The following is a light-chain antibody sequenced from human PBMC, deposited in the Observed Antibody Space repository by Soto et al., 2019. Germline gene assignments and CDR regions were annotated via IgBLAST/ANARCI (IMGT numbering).Light chain of an antibody. CDR1: RSNIGSNS. V-gene: IGLV1-44*01. CDR2: SNN. CDR3: AAWDDSLNGRYV. Sequence: VLTQPPSASGTPGQRVTISCSGDRSNIGSNSVNWYQQLPGTAPKLLIYSNNQRPSGVPDRFSGSKSGTSASLAISGLQSEDEADYYCAAWDDSLNGRYVFGTGTKLTVL. J-gene: IGLJ1*01.